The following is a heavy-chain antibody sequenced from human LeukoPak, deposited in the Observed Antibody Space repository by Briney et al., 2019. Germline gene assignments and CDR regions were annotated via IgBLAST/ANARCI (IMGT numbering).Heavy chain of an antibody. V-gene: IGHV1-8*01. J-gene: IGHJ3*02. CDR1: GYTFTRYD. Sequence: GASVKVSCKASGYTFTRYDINRVRQAPGQGLDWMGWMNPNSGNTGYAQKFQGRVTMTRNTSISTAYMELSSLRSEDTAVYYCARGAGANDAFDIWGQGTMVTVSS. CDR3: ARGAGANDAFDI. CDR2: MNPNSGNT. D-gene: IGHD6-13*01.